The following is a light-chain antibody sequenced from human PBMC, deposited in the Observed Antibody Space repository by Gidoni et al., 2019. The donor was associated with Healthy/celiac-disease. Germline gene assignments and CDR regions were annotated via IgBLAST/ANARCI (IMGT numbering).Light chain of an antibody. J-gene: IGKJ2*01. CDR2: AAS. CDR3: QQSYSTPVT. V-gene: IGKV1-39*01. CDR1: QRISSY. Sequence: DIQMTQSPSSLSASVGDRVTITCQASQRISSYLNWYQQKPGKAPKLLIYAASSLQSGVPPRFSGSGSGTEFTLTISSLQPEDFATYYCQQSYSTPVTFGQGTKLEIK.